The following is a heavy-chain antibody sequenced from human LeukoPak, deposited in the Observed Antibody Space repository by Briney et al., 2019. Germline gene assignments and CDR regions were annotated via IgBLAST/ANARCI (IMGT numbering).Heavy chain of an antibody. D-gene: IGHD3-9*01. CDR1: GVSISSSNSY. V-gene: IGHV4-39*01. Sequence: SETLSLTCTVSGVSISSSNSYWGWIRQPPGKGLEWIGSIYYSGNTYYNASLKSQVSISIDTSKNQFSLRLTSVTAADTAVYYCASPDDILTGYLDYWGQGTLVTVSS. J-gene: IGHJ4*02. CDR2: IYYSGNT. CDR3: ASPDDILTGYLDY.